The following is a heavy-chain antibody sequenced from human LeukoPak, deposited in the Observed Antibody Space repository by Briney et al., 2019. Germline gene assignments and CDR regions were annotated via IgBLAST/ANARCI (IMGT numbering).Heavy chain of an antibody. D-gene: IGHD2-2*01. J-gene: IGHJ4*02. CDR3: AAPGVPAATYYFDY. CDR1: GFTFSSYS. V-gene: IGHV3-21*01. Sequence: GGSLRLSCAASGFTFSSYSMNWVRQAPGKGLEWVSSISSSSSYIYYADSVKGRFTFSRDNAKNSLYLQMNSLRAEDTAVYYCAAPGVPAATYYFDYWGQGTLVTVSS. CDR2: ISSSSSYI.